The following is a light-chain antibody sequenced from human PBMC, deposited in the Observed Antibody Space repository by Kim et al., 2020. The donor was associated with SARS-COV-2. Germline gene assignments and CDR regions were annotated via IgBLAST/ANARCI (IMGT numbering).Light chain of an antibody. Sequence: ENVLTQSPGTLSLSPGERATLSCRTSQSVSSNYLAWYQQKPGQAPRLLIYGASTRATGIPDRFSGSGSGTDFTLTISRLEPEDFAVFYCQKYSDSTLAISFGGGNKVDIK. J-gene: IGKJ4*01. CDR3: QKYSDSTLAIS. CDR2: GAS. V-gene: IGKV3-20*01. CDR1: QSVSSNY.